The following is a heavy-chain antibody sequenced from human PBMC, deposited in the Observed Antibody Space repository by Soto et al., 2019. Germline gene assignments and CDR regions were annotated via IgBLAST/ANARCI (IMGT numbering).Heavy chain of an antibody. V-gene: IGHV4-30-4*01. J-gene: IGHJ5*02. CDR3: AREYGDFVFARFRRFAP. D-gene: IGHD4-17*01. CDR2: IDYSGIT. Sequence: SWILQSPGKGLEWIGYIDYSGITDYNPSLKSRVTISVDTSKNQFSLKLSSVTAADTTVYYCAREYGDFVFARFRRFAPWAPG.